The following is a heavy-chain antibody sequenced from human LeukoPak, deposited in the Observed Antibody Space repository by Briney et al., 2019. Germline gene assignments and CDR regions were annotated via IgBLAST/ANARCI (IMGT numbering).Heavy chain of an antibody. D-gene: IGHD5-24*01. CDR1: GGTFSSYA. V-gene: IGHV7-4-1*02. CDR3: AREGEGGYNPRTLDY. Sequence: ASVKVSCKASGGTFSSYAISWVRQAPGQGLEWMGWINANTGNPTYARGFTGRFVFSLDTSVSTAYLQISSLKAEDTAVYYCAREGEGGYNPRTLDYWGQGTLVTVSS. CDR2: INANTGNP. J-gene: IGHJ4*02.